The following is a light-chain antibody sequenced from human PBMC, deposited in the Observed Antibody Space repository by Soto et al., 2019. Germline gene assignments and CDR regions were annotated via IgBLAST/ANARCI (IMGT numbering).Light chain of an antibody. J-gene: IGKJ3*01. CDR1: QSIRSY. Sequence: DIQMTQSPSSLSASVGDRVTITCRASQSIRSYLNWYQQKPAKAPELLIYEATSLQSGVPSRFSGSGSGTDFTLTISSLQPEDFATYYCQQSDTTPFPFGPGTKVDIK. V-gene: IGKV1-39*01. CDR3: QQSDTTPFP. CDR2: EAT.